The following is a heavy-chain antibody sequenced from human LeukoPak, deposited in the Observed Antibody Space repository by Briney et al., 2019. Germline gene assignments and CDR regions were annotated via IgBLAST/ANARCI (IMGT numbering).Heavy chain of an antibody. CDR2: INKDGSGE. D-gene: IGHD2-2*01. CDR3: ARAGPYQLPPRPVDY. CDR1: GFTFSSYW. J-gene: IGHJ4*02. V-gene: IGHV3-7*01. Sequence: PGGSLRLSCAASGFTFSSYWMSWVRQAPGKGLEWVANINKDGSGEYYVDSVKGRFTISRDNAKNSLFLQMNSLRAEDAAIYYCARAGPYQLPPRPVDYWGQGTLVTVSS.